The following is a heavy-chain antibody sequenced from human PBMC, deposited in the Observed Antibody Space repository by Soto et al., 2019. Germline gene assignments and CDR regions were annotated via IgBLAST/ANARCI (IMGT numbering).Heavy chain of an antibody. D-gene: IGHD2-8*02. CDR1: GFTFGDKL. Sequence: VKLVQSGADVRKPGASVNISCWTSGFTFGDKLINWVRQAPGQSLEWMGWINPDNGNTKYSQTFQCRVTMSRNSSASIAYVEVTDLTADDTAVYYYARDILSVGPRANDAFYVGGQGTMVTGSA. CDR2: INPDNGNT. CDR3: ARDILSVGPRANDAFYV. J-gene: IGHJ3*01. V-gene: IGHV1-3*01.